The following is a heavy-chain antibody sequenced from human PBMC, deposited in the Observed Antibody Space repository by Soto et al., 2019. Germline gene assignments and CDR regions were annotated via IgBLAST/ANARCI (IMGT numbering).Heavy chain of an antibody. CDR3: ATIYSSGDRDY. D-gene: IGHD3-10*01. Sequence: GESLKISCQGSGYSFTSYWISWVRQMPGKGLEWMCRIDPSDSYTNYSPSFQGHVTISADKSISTAYLQWSSLKASDTAMYYCATIYSSGDRDYGGQGTLVTVSS. CDR2: IDPSDSYT. V-gene: IGHV5-10-1*01. J-gene: IGHJ4*02. CDR1: GYSFTSYW.